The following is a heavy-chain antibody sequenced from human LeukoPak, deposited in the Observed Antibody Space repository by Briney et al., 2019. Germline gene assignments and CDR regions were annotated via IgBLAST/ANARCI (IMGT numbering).Heavy chain of an antibody. Sequence: GGSLRLSCAASGYTFDSFALNWVRQAPGKGLEWVSSISASGDATYYMDSVRGRFTISRDNVNYAGYLQMNSLRADDTAIYYCAKEGIVSTATFFDQWGQGILVTVSS. CDR2: ISASGDAT. J-gene: IGHJ1*01. CDR3: AKEGIVSTATFFDQ. D-gene: IGHD2-2*01. V-gene: IGHV3-23*01. CDR1: GYTFDSFA.